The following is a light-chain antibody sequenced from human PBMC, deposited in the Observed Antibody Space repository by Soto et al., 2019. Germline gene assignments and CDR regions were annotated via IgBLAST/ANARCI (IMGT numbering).Light chain of an antibody. CDR2: GAS. CDR1: QSVSNNY. CDR3: QQRDSWPIT. Sequence: EIVLTQSPGTLSLSPGERATLACSASQSVSNNYLAWYQQKPGQAPRLLIYGASNRATGIPARFSGSGSGTDFTLTINSLEPDDFAVYYCQQRDSWPITFGQGTRLEI. V-gene: IGKV3D-20*02. J-gene: IGKJ5*01.